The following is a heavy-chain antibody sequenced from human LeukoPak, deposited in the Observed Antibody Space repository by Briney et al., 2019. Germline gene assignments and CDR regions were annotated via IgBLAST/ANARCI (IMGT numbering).Heavy chain of an antibody. CDR1: GFTFSSYA. Sequence: GGSLRLSCAASGFTFSSYAMHWVRQAPGKGLEWVAVTSYDGSNKYYADSVKGRFTISRDNSKNTLYLQMNSLRAEDTAVYYCARDLQSIAAAGFFDYWGQGTLVTVSS. CDR2: TSYDGSNK. V-gene: IGHV3-30-3*01. D-gene: IGHD6-13*01. CDR3: ARDLQSIAAAGFFDY. J-gene: IGHJ4*02.